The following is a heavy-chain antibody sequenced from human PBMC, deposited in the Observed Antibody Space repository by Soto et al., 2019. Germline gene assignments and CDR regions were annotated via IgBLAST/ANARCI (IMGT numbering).Heavy chain of an antibody. Sequence: ASVKDSCKASGYTFTSYYMHCVRQAPGQGLEWMGIINPSGGSTSYAQKFQGRVTMTRDTSTSTVYMELSSLRSEDTAVYYCARVPPTRQWLYYFDYWGQGTLVTVSS. CDR1: GYTFTSYY. V-gene: IGHV1-46*01. J-gene: IGHJ4*02. D-gene: IGHD6-19*01. CDR3: ARVPPTRQWLYYFDY. CDR2: INPSGGST.